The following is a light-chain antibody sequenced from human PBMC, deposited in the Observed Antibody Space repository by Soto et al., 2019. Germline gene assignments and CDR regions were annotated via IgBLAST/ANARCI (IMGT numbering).Light chain of an antibody. CDR3: SSYTSSSTYVV. Sequence: QSVLTQPASVSGSPGQSITISCTGSSSDVGGYNYVSWYQQHPGKAPKLMIYEVSNRPSGISNRFSGSKSGNTASLTLSGLQAEDEADYYCSSYTSSSTYVVFGGGTKVTVL. V-gene: IGLV2-14*01. CDR2: EVS. CDR1: SSDVGGYNY. J-gene: IGLJ2*01.